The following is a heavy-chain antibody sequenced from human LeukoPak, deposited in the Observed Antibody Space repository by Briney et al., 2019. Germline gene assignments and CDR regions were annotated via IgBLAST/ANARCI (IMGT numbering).Heavy chain of an antibody. CDR3: ARPYYYDSSGYYYLGT. CDR2: IYPGDSDT. V-gene: IGHV5-51*01. D-gene: IGHD3-22*01. Sequence: GESLKISCKGSGYSFTSYWIGWVRQLPGKGLEWMGIIYPGDSDTRYSPSFQGQVTISADKSISTAYLQWGSLKASDTAMYYCARPYYYDSSGYYYLGTWGQGTLVTVSS. CDR1: GYSFTSYW. J-gene: IGHJ4*02.